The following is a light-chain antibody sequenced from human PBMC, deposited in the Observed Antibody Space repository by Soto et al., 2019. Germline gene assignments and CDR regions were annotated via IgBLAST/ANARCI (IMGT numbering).Light chain of an antibody. V-gene: IGLV2-14*03. CDR3: YSCSRSSGTRYV. CDR2: DVS. J-gene: IGLJ1*01. CDR1: SSDVGAYNY. Sequence: QSALTQPASVSGSPGQSITISCTGTSSDVGAYNYVSWYQQHPGQAPKLMIYDVSKRPSGVSDRFSGSKSGNTASLTISGLQAEDEADYYCYSCSRSSGTRYVFGTGTKVTVL.